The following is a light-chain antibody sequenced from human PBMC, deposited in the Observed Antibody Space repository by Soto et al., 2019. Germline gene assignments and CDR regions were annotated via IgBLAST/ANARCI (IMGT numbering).Light chain of an antibody. J-gene: IGKJ3*01. Sequence: EIVMTQSPGTLSVSPGERATLSCRASQSVSSNLAWYQQKPGRTPTLLIYGASTRATGIPDRFSATGSGTDFSLTISSVEPEDFAVYYCQQYGASPFTFGPGTRVEI. CDR2: GAS. V-gene: IGKV3-20*01. CDR1: QSVSSN. CDR3: QQYGASPFT.